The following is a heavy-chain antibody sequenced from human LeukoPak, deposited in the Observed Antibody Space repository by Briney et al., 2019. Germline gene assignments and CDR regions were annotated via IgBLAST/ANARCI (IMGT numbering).Heavy chain of an antibody. CDR1: GGSFSGYY. V-gene: IGHV4-34*01. CDR2: TNHSGST. J-gene: IGHJ4*02. Sequence: SETLSLTCAVYGGSFSGYYWSWIRQPPGKGQEWIGETNHSGSTNYNPSLKSRVTISVDTSKNQFSLKLSSVTAADTAVYYYARVKKLDRLWNDYWGQGTLVTVSS. D-gene: IGHD6-13*01. CDR3: ARVKKLDRLWNDY.